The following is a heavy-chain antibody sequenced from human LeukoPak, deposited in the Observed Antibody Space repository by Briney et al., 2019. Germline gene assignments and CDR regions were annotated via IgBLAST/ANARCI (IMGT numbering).Heavy chain of an antibody. J-gene: IGHJ4*02. CDR3: ASPGGMVAPPPFWD. V-gene: IGHV4-59*01. D-gene: IGHD2-15*01. Sequence: SETLSLTCTVSGDSISSYYRSWIRQPPGKGLERIGYIYDSGRTNYNPSLKSRVSISLDASKNQFSLKLTSVTAADTAVYCCASPGGMVAPPPFWDWGQGTLVTVSS. CDR1: GDSISSYY. CDR2: IYDSGRT.